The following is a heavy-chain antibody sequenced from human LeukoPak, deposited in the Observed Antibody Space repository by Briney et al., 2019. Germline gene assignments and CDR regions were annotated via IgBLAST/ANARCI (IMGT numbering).Heavy chain of an antibody. CDR3: ARDVSEGFGERVIDAFNL. CDR1: GYTFIPYG. Sequence: ASVTVSCKASGYTFIPYGVTWVRQAPGQGLEWVGWISAYKGSTDYAQKLQGRVTMTTDTSTSTVYMELRGLRSDDTAVYYCARDVSEGFGERVIDAFNLWGQGTMVTVSS. D-gene: IGHD3-10*01. V-gene: IGHV1-18*01. CDR2: ISAYKGST. J-gene: IGHJ3*01.